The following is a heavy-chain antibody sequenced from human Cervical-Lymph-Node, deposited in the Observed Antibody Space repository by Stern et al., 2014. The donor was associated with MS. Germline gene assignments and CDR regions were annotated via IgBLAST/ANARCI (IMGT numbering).Heavy chain of an antibody. CDR3: ARTGDCTNGVCYYYYGMDV. D-gene: IGHD2-8*01. J-gene: IGHJ6*02. CDR1: GFSLSTSGVG. V-gene: IGHV2-5*02. CDR2: IYWDDDK. Sequence: QVTLKESGPTLVKPTQTLTLTCTFSGFSLSTSGVGVGWIRQPPGKALEWLALIYWDDDKRYSPSLKNRHTITKDTSKTQVVLTMTNMDPVDTATYYCARTGDCTNGVCYYYYGMDVWGQGTTVTVSS.